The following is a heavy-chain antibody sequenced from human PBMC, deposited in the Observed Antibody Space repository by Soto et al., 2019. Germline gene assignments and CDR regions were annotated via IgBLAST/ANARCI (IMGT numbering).Heavy chain of an antibody. J-gene: IGHJ1*01. Sequence: EMQLVESGGGLVQPGGSLRLSCAASGFTFSSYEMHWVRQAPGKGLEWISYISNTGSGTLYADSVRGRFTMSRDNTKNSVSLQMSSLRAEDTAVYYCVRDLHEPLATDALRVANWG. D-gene: IGHD2-8*02. CDR2: ISNTGSGT. CDR1: GFTFSSYE. CDR3: VRDLHEPLATDALRVAN. V-gene: IGHV3-48*03.